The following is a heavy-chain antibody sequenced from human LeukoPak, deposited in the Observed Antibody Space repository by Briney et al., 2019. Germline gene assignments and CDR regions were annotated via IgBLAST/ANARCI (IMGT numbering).Heavy chain of an antibody. J-gene: IGHJ6*02. Sequence: ASVKVSCKASGYTFTSYDINWVRQATGQGLEWMGWMNPNSGNTGYAQKFQGGVTMTRNTSISTAYMELSSLRSEDTAVYYCARVFRTPYYYYYGMDVWGQGTTVTVSS. CDR2: MNPNSGNT. V-gene: IGHV1-8*01. CDR3: ARVFRTPYYYYYGMDV. CDR1: GYTFTSYD. D-gene: IGHD1-14*01.